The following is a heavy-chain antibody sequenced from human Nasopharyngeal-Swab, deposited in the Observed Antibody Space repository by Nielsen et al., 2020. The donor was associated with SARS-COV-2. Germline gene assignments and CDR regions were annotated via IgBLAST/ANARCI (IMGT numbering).Heavy chain of an antibody. D-gene: IGHD6-6*01. CDR3: ARIAARSTFFDY. CDR1: GGSISSGGYY. Sequence: SETLSLTCTVSGGSISSGGYYWSWIRQHQGKGLEWIGYIYYSGSTYYNPSLKSRVTISVDTSKNQFSLKLSSVTAADTAVYYCARIAARSTFFDYWGQGTLVTVSS. J-gene: IGHJ4*02. CDR2: IYYSGST. V-gene: IGHV4-31*03.